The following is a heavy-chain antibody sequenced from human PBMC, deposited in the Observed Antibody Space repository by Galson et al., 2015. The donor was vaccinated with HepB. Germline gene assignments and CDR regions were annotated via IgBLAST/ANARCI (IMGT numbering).Heavy chain of an antibody. J-gene: IGHJ4*02. CDR3: ARTQFSASGRDDY. V-gene: IGHV4-34*01. CDR2: INHSGST. CDR1: GGSISGYY. Sequence: ETLSLTCVVYGGSISGYYWRWIRQSPGKGLEWIGEINHSGSTNYSPSLKSRVTISLDTSEDQFSLKLSSVTAADTAVYYCARTQFSASGRDDYWGQGTLVTVSS. D-gene: IGHD3-10*01.